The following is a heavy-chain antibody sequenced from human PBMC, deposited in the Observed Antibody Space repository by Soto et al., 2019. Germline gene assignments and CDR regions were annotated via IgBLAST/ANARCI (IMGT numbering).Heavy chain of an antibody. J-gene: IGHJ4*02. Sequence: QVQLVQSGAEVKKPGASVKVSCKASGYTFTSYAMHWVRQAPGQRLEWMGWINAGNGNTKYSQKFQGRVTITRDTSASTAYMELSSLRSEDTAVYYCARDWGYGSGRGVYFDYWGQGTLVTVSS. CDR2: INAGNGNT. CDR1: GYTFTSYA. CDR3: ARDWGYGSGRGVYFDY. V-gene: IGHV1-3*01. D-gene: IGHD3-10*01.